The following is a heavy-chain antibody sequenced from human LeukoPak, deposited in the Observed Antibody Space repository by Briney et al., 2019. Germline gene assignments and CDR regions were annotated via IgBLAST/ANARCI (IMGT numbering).Heavy chain of an antibody. V-gene: IGHV5-51*01. J-gene: IGHJ6*02. CDR2: IYPGDSDT. CDR3: AGLHDYYESSGYEMYV. Sequence: GESLKTSCKGSGYSFTSYWIGWVRQMPGKGLEWMGIIYPGDSDTRYSPSFQGQVTISADKSISTAYLQWSSLKASDTAMYYCAGLHDYYESSGYEMYVWGQGTTVTVSS. CDR1: GYSFTSYW. D-gene: IGHD3-22*01.